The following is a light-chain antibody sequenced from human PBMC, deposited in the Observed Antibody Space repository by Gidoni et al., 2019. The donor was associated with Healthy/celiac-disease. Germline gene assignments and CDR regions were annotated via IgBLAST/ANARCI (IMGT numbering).Light chain of an antibody. CDR3: QQYYSYPLT. V-gene: IGKV1-8*01. J-gene: IGKJ4*01. CDR2: AAS. Sequence: AIRMTQSPSSFSASTGDRVTITCRASPGISSYLAWYQQKPGKAPKLLIYAASTLQSGVPSSFSGSGSGTDFTLTISCLQSEDFATYYCQQYYSYPLTFGGGTKVEIK. CDR1: PGISSY.